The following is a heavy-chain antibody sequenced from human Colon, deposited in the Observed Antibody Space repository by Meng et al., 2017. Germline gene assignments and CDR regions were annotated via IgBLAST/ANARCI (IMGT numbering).Heavy chain of an antibody. D-gene: IGHD6-19*01. J-gene: IGHJ4*02. Sequence: VKVQEAVPWPCRPSETLSLTCNVSGVSVKCGIYYWNWIRQTPGKTLEWIWYIYSSWSTTYIPSLKSRVTISLDTPKNQFSLKLTSVTAADTAVYYCAREGPIAVAGYDYWGQGTLVTVSS. V-gene: IGHV4-61*01. CDR1: GVSVKCGIYY. CDR2: IYSSWST. CDR3: AREGPIAVAGYDY.